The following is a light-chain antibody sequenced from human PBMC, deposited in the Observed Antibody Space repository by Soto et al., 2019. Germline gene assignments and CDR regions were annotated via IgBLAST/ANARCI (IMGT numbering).Light chain of an antibody. CDR1: SSNIGSNT. CDR2: SNN. Sequence: QAVVTQPPSASGTPGQRVTISCSGSSSNIGSNTVNWYQQLPGTAPKLLMYSNNHRPSGVPDRFSGSRSGTSASLAISGLQSEDEADYYCAAWDDSLNGPVFGGGTKLTVL. J-gene: IGLJ2*01. V-gene: IGLV1-44*01. CDR3: AAWDDSLNGPV.